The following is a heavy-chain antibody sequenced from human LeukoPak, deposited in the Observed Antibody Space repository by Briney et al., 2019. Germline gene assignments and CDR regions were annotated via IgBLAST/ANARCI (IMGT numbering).Heavy chain of an antibody. CDR1: GFTFSSYG. CDR3: AKDGGGSYYSYYYYMDV. Sequence: PGESLRLSCAASGFTFSSYGMHWVRQAPGKGLEWVAFIRYDGSNKYYADSVKGRFTISRDNSKNTLYLQMNSLRAEDTAVYYCAKDGGGSYYSYYYYMDVWGKGTTVTVSS. J-gene: IGHJ6*03. CDR2: IRYDGSNK. D-gene: IGHD1-26*01. V-gene: IGHV3-30*02.